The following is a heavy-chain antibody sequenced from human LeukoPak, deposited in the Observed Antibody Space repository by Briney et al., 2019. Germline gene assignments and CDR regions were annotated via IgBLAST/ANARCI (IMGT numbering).Heavy chain of an antibody. CDR3: AKDRAVGAARRSFDY. CDR1: GFTFSSYE. Sequence: GGSLRLSCAASGFTFSSYEMNWVRQAPGKGLEWVSYISSSGSTIYYADSVKGRFTISRDNAKNSLYLQMNSLRAEDTAVYYCAKDRAVGAARRSFDYWGQGTLVTVSS. J-gene: IGHJ4*02. D-gene: IGHD1-26*01. CDR2: ISSSGSTI. V-gene: IGHV3-48*03.